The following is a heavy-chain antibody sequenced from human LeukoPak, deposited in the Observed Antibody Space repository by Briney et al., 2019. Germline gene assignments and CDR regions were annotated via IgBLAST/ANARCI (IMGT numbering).Heavy chain of an antibody. CDR3: ARAAYDSGGYTANHDF. D-gene: IGHD3-22*01. J-gene: IGHJ4*02. CDR1: GFSVSTSY. Sequence: GESLRLSCAASGFSVSTSYMSWVRQAPGKGLEYVSVLYDSGDTYYAESVKGRFTISRDNSKNTVYLQMNSLRVEDTAVYYCARAAYDSGGYTANHDFWGQGTLVTVSS. CDR2: LYDSGDT. V-gene: IGHV3-53*01.